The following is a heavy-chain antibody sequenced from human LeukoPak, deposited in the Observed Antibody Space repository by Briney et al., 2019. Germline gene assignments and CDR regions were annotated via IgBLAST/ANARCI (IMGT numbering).Heavy chain of an antibody. V-gene: IGHV4-34*01. CDR3: ARGFSH. J-gene: IGHJ4*02. CDR1: GGSFIDYY. CDR2: IDHSGST. Sequence: SETLSLTCAVYGGSFIDYYWSWLRQPPGKGLEWIGEIDHSGSTTYNPSLKSRVTISVDTSKNQFSLKLNSVTAADTAVYYCARGFSHWGQGTLVTVSS.